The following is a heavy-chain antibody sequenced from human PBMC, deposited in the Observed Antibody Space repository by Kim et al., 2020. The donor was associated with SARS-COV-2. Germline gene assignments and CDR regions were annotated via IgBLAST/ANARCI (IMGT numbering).Heavy chain of an antibody. CDR3: ARHEGDIVVVPTAPGAFRV. D-gene: IGHD2-2*01. CDR1: GYTFANYW. Sequence: GESLKISCEGSGYTFANYWIAWVRQTPGKGLEWVGIINPVDSETRYSPSFQGQVTISTDKSIGAAYLHWNSLKASDTAIYYCARHEGDIVVVPTAPGAFRVWGQGTMVTVSA. V-gene: IGHV5-51*01. CDR2: INPVDSET. J-gene: IGHJ3*01.